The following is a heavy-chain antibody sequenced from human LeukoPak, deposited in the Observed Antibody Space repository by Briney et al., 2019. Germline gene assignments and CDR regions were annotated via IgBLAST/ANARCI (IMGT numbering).Heavy chain of an antibody. J-gene: IGHJ3*02. CDR2: IYYSGST. Sequence: PSETLSLTCTVSGASISSGSYYWVWIRQPPGKGLDWIGSIYYSGSTYYNPSLKSRVTISVDTSKNQFSLKLSSVTAADTAVYYCAREGNTRQHQDAFDIWGQGTMVTVSS. CDR3: AREGNTRQHQDAFDI. V-gene: IGHV4-39*07. CDR1: GASISSGSYY.